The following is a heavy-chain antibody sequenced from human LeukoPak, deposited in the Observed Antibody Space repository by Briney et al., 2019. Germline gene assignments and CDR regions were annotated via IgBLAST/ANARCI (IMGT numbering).Heavy chain of an antibody. D-gene: IGHD3-22*01. CDR2: ISWNSDNI. CDR3: AKAFYDSSGYPN. V-gene: IGHV3-9*01. CDR1: GFTFDDYA. Sequence: GRSLRLSCAASGFTFDDYAIPWVRQAPGEGLEWVSGISWNSDNIGYADSVQGRFTISRDNAKNSLYLQMNSLRPEDTALYYCAKAFYDSSGYPNWGQGTLVTVSS. J-gene: IGHJ4*02.